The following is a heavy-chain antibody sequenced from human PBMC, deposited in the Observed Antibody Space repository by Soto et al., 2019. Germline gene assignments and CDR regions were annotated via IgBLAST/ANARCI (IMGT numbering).Heavy chain of an antibody. D-gene: IGHD3-3*01. V-gene: IGHV1-18*01. CDR2: ISAYNGNT. Sequence: ASVKVSCKASGYTFTSYGISWVRQAPGQGLEWMGWISAYNGNTNYAQKLQGRVTMTTDTSTSTAYMELRSLRSDDTAVYYCARDKGTTIYYYYYYGMDVWGQGTTVTVSS. CDR3: ARDKGTTIYYYYYYGMDV. J-gene: IGHJ6*02. CDR1: GYTFTSYG.